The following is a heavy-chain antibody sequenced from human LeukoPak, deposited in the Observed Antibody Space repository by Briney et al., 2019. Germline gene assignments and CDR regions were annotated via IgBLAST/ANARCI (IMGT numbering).Heavy chain of an antibody. D-gene: IGHD3-22*01. Sequence: ASVKVSCKASGGTFSSYAISWVRQAPGQGLEWMGGIIPIFGTANYAQKFQGRVTITADKSTSTAYMELSSLRSEDTAVYYCARVKYYYDSSGYYRTLSSHYFDYWGQGTLVTVSS. CDR1: GGTFSSYA. V-gene: IGHV1-69*06. CDR2: IIPIFGTA. J-gene: IGHJ4*02. CDR3: ARVKYYYDSSGYYRTLSSHYFDY.